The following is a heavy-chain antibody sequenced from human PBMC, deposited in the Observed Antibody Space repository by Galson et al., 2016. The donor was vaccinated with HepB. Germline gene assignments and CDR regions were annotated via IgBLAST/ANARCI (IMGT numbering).Heavy chain of an antibody. J-gene: IGHJ5*02. V-gene: IGHV4-39*07. Sequence: LSLTCTVSGDSIDSSPYYWVWIRQPPGKGLEWIGNIYYTGTTYYSPSLKSRVTMSIDTSKNQFSLRLTSVTAVDTAVYYCARDFGWGSRRFDPWGQGTLVTVSS. CDR2: IYYTGTT. CDR1: GDSIDSSPYY. D-gene: IGHD7-27*01. CDR3: ARDFGWGSRRFDP.